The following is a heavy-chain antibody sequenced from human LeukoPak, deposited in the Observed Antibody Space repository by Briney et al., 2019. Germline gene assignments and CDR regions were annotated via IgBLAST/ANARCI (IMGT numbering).Heavy chain of an antibody. CDR3: ARDRLTMGAHLFDY. CDR1: GYTFTGYY. J-gene: IGHJ4*02. D-gene: IGHD1-26*01. CDR2: ISPKRGGT. Sequence: ASVKVSCKASGYTFTGYYIHWVRQAPGQGLEWMGWISPKRGGTNYDQKFQGRVTMTRDTSINTVYMELSRLRSDDTAVYYCARDRLTMGAHLFDYWGQGTLVTVSS. V-gene: IGHV1-2*02.